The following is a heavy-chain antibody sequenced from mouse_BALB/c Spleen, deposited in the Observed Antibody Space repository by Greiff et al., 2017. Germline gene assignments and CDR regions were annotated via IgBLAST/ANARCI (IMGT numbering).Heavy chain of an antibody. D-gene: IGHD3-2*01. J-gene: IGHJ2*01. Sequence: EVKLVESGGGLVQPGGSLKLSCAASGFTFSSYGMSWVRQTPDKRLELVATINSNGGSTYYPDSVKGRFTISRDNAKNTLYLQMSSLKSEDTAMYYCARRQLGLRYYFDYWGQGTTLTVSS. CDR1: GFTFSSYG. CDR3: ARRQLGLRYYFDY. CDR2: INSNGGST. V-gene: IGHV5-6-3*01.